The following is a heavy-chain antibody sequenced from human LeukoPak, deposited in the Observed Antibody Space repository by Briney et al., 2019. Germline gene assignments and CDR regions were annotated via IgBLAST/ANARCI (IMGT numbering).Heavy chain of an antibody. V-gene: IGHV3-48*04. CDR1: GFTFSSYS. D-gene: IGHD3-22*01. Sequence: GGSLRLSCTASGFTFSSYSMNWVRQAPGKGLEWVSYISSSGSTIYYADSVKGRFTISRDNAKNSLYLQMNSLRAEDTAVYYCAKGDYDSSGLFDYWGQGTLVTVSS. CDR2: ISSSGSTI. CDR3: AKGDYDSSGLFDY. J-gene: IGHJ4*02.